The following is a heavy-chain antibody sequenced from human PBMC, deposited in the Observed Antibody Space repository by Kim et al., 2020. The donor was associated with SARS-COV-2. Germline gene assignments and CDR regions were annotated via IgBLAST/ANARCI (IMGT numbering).Heavy chain of an antibody. CDR3: AKDMTIAVAGGFDY. Sequence: GGSLRLSCAASGFTFGDYAMHWVRQAPGKGLEWVSGISWNSGSIGYADSVKGRFTISRDNAKNSLYLQMNSLRAEDTALYYCAKDMTIAVAGGFDYWGQGTLVTVSS. D-gene: IGHD6-19*01. CDR1: GFTFGDYA. V-gene: IGHV3-9*01. CDR2: ISWNSGSI. J-gene: IGHJ4*02.